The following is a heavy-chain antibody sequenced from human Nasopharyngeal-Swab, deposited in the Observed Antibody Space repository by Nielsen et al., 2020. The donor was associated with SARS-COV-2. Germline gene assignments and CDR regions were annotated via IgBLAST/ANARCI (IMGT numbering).Heavy chain of an antibody. V-gene: IGHV4-59*01. CDR1: GGSISSYY. CDR2: IYYSGST. Sequence: SDTLSLTFTVSGGSISSYYWSWIRQPPGKGLEWIGYIYYSGSTNYNPSLKSRVTISVDTSKNQFSLKLSSVTAADTAVYYCARLKGTGGDYETYMDVWGQGTTVTVSS. D-gene: IGHD4-17*01. CDR3: ARLKGTGGDYETYMDV. J-gene: IGHJ6*02.